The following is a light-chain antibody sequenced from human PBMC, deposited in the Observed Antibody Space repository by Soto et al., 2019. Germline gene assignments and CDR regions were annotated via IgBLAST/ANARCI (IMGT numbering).Light chain of an antibody. CDR3: QEYRNDYGT. Sequence: DIQRTQSPAPLAASVGDIVSITCRASQSIDTWLAWYQQKAGKAPNLLIYKASRLESGVPSRFSGSGSGTEFTLTSSSLQPEDCGSYYCQEYRNDYGTFGQGTKVEMK. J-gene: IGKJ1*01. V-gene: IGKV1-5*03. CDR2: KAS. CDR1: QSIDTW.